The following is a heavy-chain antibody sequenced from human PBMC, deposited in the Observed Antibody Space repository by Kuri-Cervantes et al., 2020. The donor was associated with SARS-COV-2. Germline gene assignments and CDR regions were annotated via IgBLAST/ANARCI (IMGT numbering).Heavy chain of an antibody. V-gene: IGHV1-69*04. D-gene: IGHD3-3*01. CDR3: ETYYDFWSGYYTGDFYYGMDV. Sequence: SVKVSCKASGGTFSSYAISWVRQAPGQGLEWMGRIIPILGIANYAQKFQGRVTITADESTSTAYMELSSLRSEDTAVYYCETYYDFWSGYYTGDFYYGMDVWGQGTTVTVSS. CDR1: GGTFSSYA. CDR2: IIPILGIA. J-gene: IGHJ6*02.